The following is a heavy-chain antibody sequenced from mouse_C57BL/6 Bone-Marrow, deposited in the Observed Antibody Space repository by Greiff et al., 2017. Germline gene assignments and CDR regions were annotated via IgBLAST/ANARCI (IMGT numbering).Heavy chain of an antibody. D-gene: IGHD2-2*01. CDR3: TTGYLLCFDY. Sequence: DVQLQESGAELVRPGASVKLSCTASGFNIKDDYMHWVKQRPEQGLEWIGWIDPENGDTEYASKFQGKATITADTSSNTAYLQLSSLTSEDTAVYYCTTGYLLCFDYWGQGTTLTVSS. CDR2: IDPENGDT. CDR1: GFNIKDDY. J-gene: IGHJ2*01. V-gene: IGHV14-4*01.